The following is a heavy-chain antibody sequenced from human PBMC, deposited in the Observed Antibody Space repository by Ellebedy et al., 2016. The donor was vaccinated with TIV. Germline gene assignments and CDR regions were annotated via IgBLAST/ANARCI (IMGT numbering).Heavy chain of an antibody. J-gene: IGHJ5*02. Sequence: ASVKVSCXASGYTFTSYYMHWVRQAPGQGLEWMGIINPSGGSTSYAQKFQGRVTMTRDTSTSTVYMELSSLRSEDTAVYYCARGHSIAAAGTDPRPWGQGTLVTVSS. CDR3: ARGHSIAAAGTDPRP. D-gene: IGHD6-13*01. CDR2: INPSGGST. V-gene: IGHV1-46*01. CDR1: GYTFTSYY.